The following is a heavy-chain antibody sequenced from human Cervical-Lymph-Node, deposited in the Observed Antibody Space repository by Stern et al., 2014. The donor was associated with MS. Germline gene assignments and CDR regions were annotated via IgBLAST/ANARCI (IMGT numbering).Heavy chain of an antibody. CDR2: IYYSGST. Sequence: VQLVESGPGLVKPSQTLSLTCTVSGCSIASGGYYWSWIRQHPGKGLEWIGYIYYSGSTYYNPSLKRRLTLSVDTSKNQFSLNLRSVTAADTAVYYCARDVGGISYLDYWGQGTLVTVSS. CDR3: ARDVGGISYLDY. CDR1: GCSIASGGYY. J-gene: IGHJ4*02. D-gene: IGHD3-16*01. V-gene: IGHV4-31*03.